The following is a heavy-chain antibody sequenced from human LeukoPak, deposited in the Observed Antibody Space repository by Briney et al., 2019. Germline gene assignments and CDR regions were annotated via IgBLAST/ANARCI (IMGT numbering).Heavy chain of an antibody. CDR3: ARGPTYYDFWSGYSTTPNHNWFDP. J-gene: IGHJ5*02. D-gene: IGHD3-3*01. CDR1: GGTFSSYG. CDR2: IIPIFGTA. Sequence: SVKVSCKASGGTFSSYGISWVRQAPGQGLEWMGGIIPIFGTANYAQKFQGRVTITADESTSTAYMELSSLRSEDTAVYYCARGPTYYDFWSGYSTTPNHNWFDPWGQGTLVTVSS. V-gene: IGHV1-69*13.